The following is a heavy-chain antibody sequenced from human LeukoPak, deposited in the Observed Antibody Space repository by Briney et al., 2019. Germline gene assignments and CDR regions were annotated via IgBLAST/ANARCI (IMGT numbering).Heavy chain of an antibody. V-gene: IGHV4-61*02. CDR2: IYTSGRT. CDR1: GRSIISGSYY. J-gene: IGHJ4*02. Sequence: QASETLSLTCTVSGRSIISGSYYGSWIRPPAGKGLEWIGRIYTSGRTNYNPSLNSRVTISLDTSENHFSLKLSSVTAADTAVYYCARVTTGGYYNYWGQGTLVTVSS. D-gene: IGHD3-22*01. CDR3: ARVTTGGYYNY.